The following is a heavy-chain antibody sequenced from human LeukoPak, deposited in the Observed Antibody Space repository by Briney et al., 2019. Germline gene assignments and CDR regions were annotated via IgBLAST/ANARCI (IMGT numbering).Heavy chain of an antibody. V-gene: IGHV3-23*01. CDR1: GFTFSNYA. Sequence: PGGSLRLSCAASGFTFSNYAMSWVRQAPGKGLEWVSAISGSGGSTYYADSVKGRFTISRDNSNNTLYLQMNSLRAEDTAVYYCAKAGDNSGNYGAFDIWGQGTMVTVSS. CDR2: ISGSGGST. CDR3: AKAGDNSGNYGAFDI. J-gene: IGHJ3*02. D-gene: IGHD3-22*01.